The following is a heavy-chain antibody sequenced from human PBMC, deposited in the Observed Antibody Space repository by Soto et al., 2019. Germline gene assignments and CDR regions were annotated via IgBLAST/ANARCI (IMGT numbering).Heavy chain of an antibody. CDR2: IIPIFGTA. V-gene: IGHV1-69*06. Sequence: SAKVCCKASGYGFTSYYMHWVRQAPGQGLEWMGGIIPIFGTANYAQKFQGRVTITADKYTSTAYMELSSLRSEDTAVYYCATYSCCYWYFDLWRRGTLVTVTS. J-gene: IGHJ2*01. CDR1: GYGFTSYY. CDR3: ATYSCCYWYFDL. D-gene: IGHD5-18*01.